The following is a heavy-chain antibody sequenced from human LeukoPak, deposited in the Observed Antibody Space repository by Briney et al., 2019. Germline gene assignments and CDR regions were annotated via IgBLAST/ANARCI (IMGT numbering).Heavy chain of an antibody. Sequence: PGGSLRLPCAASGFTFSSYSMNWVRQAPGKGLEWVASITSSSSFIHYADSVKGRFTISRDNAKNSLYLQMNSLRAEDTAVYYCARAWGDSGYYFDYWGQGTLVTVSS. CDR3: ARAWGDSGYYFDY. CDR2: ITSSSSFI. J-gene: IGHJ4*02. D-gene: IGHD6-25*01. V-gene: IGHV3-21*01. CDR1: GFTFSSYS.